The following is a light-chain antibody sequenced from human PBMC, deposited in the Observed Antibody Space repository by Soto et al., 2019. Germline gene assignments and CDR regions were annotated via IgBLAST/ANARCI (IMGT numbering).Light chain of an antibody. CDR3: QTWDSGIHV. Sequence: QPVLTQSPSASASLGASVKLTCTLSSRHSGYAVAWHQQQPEKGPRYLMKVNSDGSHYKGDGIPDRFSDSSSGAERYLTISSLQSEDEADYYCQTWDSGIHVFGGGTKLTVL. J-gene: IGLJ3*02. V-gene: IGLV4-69*01. CDR1: SRHSGYA. CDR2: VNSDGSH.